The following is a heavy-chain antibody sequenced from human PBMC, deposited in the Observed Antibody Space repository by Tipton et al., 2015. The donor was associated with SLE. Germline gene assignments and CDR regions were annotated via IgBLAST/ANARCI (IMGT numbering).Heavy chain of an antibody. D-gene: IGHD6-6*01. CDR3: ARAGGQLAGFDY. CDR2: IYSGGST. CDR1: GFTVSSNY. V-gene: IGHV3-53*05. Sequence: GSLRLSCAASGFTVSSNYMSWVRQAPGKGLEWVSVIYSGGSTYYADSVKGRFTISRDNSKNTLYPQMNSLRAEDTAVYYCARAGGQLAGFDYWGQGTLVTVSS. J-gene: IGHJ4*02.